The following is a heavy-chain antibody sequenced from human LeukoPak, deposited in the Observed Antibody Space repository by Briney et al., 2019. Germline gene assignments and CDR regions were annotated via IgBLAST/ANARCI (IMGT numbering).Heavy chain of an antibody. CDR3: PRVRRNGDHDY. D-gene: IGHD7-27*01. CDR1: GGSISSNCYY. J-gene: IGHJ4*02. CDR2: IYYSGST. V-gene: IGHV4-39*01. Sequence: PSETLSLTCTVSGGSISSNCYYWVRIRQPPGKGLEWIGSIYYSGSTYYNPSLKSRVTISVDTSKNQFSLKLSSVTAADTAVYFLPRVRRNGDHDYWGQGTLVTVSS.